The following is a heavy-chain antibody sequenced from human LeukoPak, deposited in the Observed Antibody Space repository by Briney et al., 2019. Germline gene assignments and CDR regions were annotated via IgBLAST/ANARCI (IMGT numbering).Heavy chain of an antibody. J-gene: IGHJ4*02. CDR3: ARAKWLQPPDY. V-gene: IGHV1-2*02. D-gene: IGHD5-24*01. CDR1: GYTFTSYG. Sequence: ASVKVSCKASGYTFTSYGISWVRQAPGQGLEWMGWINPNSGGTNYAQKFQGRVTMTRDTSISTAYMELSRLRSDDTAVYYCARAKWLQPPDYWGQGTLVTVSS. CDR2: INPNSGGT.